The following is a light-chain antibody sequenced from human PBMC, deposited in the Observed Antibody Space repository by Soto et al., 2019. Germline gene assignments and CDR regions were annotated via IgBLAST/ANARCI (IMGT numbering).Light chain of an antibody. CDR2: DAS. V-gene: IGKV1-5*01. J-gene: IGKJ1*01. CDR1: QSISTW. Sequence: DIQMTQSPSTLSASVGDRVTITCRASQSISTWLVWYQQKPGTAPKLLIYDASSLESGVPLRFSGGGSGTEFTLTISSLQPDDFATYYCQQYNSHLRTFGQGTKVEIK. CDR3: QQYNSHLRT.